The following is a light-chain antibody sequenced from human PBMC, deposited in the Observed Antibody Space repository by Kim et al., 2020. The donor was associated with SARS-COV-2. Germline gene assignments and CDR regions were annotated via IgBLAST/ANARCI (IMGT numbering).Light chain of an antibody. CDR3: QHYDNRPPWT. J-gene: IGKJ1*01. V-gene: IGKV3-15*01. CDR2: GAS. CDR1: QSVLNN. Sequence: SPGETATLSCRASQSVLNNFAWYQQKPGQAPRLLIYGASTRATGIPARFSGSASGTEFTLTISSLQSEDFAVYYCQHYDNRPPWTFGQGTKVDIK.